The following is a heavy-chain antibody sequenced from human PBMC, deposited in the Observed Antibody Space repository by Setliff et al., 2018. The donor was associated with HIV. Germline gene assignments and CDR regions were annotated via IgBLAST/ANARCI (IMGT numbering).Heavy chain of an antibody. D-gene: IGHD3-10*01. J-gene: IGHJ6*02. Sequence: SETLSLTCAVYGGSFSGYYWSWIRQPPGKGLEWIGEINHSGNTNYNPSLKSRVTISVDTSKNQFSLKLNSVTAADTAVYYCARGWVRGPIISPGTYFSYGLDVWGQGTPVTVSS. V-gene: IGHV4-34*01. CDR2: INHSGNT. CDR1: GGSFSGYY. CDR3: ARGWVRGPIISPGTYFSYGLDV.